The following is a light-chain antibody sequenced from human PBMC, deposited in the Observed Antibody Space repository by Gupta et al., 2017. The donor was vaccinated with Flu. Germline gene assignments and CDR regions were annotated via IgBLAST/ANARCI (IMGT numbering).Light chain of an antibody. J-gene: IGLJ3*02. V-gene: IGLV1-51*01. CDR1: TSNIKENY. Sequence: STSNIKENYVSWYQQFPGTAPKLLIYDDNKRPSGIPDRCSASKSGTSATLAITGLQTGDEADYYCGTWDTALRTRMFGGGTTVTVL. CDR2: DDN. CDR3: GTWDTALRTRM.